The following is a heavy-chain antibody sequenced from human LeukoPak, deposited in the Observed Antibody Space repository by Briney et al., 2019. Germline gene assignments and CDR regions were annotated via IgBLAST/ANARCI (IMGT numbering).Heavy chain of an antibody. CDR2: IHTSGST. D-gene: IGHD2-15*01. Sequence: SETLSFTCTVSGGSISSYYWNWIRQPAGKGLEWIGRIHTSGSTNYNPSLKSRVTMSVDTSKNQFSLKLSSVTAADTAVYYCARVICSGGSCRFDYWGQGTLVTVSS. J-gene: IGHJ4*02. CDR1: GGSISSYY. CDR3: ARVICSGGSCRFDY. V-gene: IGHV4-4*07.